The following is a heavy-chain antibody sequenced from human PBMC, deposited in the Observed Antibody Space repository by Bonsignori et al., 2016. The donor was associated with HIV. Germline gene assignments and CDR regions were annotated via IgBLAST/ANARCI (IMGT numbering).Heavy chain of an antibody. CDR1: GFTFSHYW. CDR3: ARGGSESDY. J-gene: IGHJ4*02. D-gene: IGHD1-14*01. CDR2: IKEDGSEK. V-gene: IGHV3-7*01. Sequence: EVQVVESGGGLVQPGESLRLSCAASGFTFSHYWMTWVRQAPGRGLEWVANIKEDGSEKNYVDSVKGRFTISRDNAKNSLYLQMNTLRVEDTAVYYCARGGSESDYWGQGNPGSTVSS.